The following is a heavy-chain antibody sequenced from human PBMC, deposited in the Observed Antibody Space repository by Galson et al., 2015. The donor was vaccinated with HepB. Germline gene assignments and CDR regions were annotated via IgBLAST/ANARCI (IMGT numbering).Heavy chain of an antibody. Sequence: SLRLSCAASGFTFSSYGMHWVRQAPGKGLEWVAVISFDGSQEYYADSVKGRFTISRDNSKNTLYLQMNSLRAEDTAVYYCAKQREGTSWLSDYWGQGTLVTVSS. CDR2: ISFDGSQE. CDR3: AKQREGTSWLSDY. J-gene: IGHJ4*02. D-gene: IGHD3-9*01. V-gene: IGHV3-30*18. CDR1: GFTFSSYG.